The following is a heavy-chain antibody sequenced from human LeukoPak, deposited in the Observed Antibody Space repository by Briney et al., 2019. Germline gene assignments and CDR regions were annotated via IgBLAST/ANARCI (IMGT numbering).Heavy chain of an antibody. Sequence: ASVKVSCKASGYTFTSYGISWVRQAPGQGLEWMGWISAYNGNTNYAQKLQGRVTMTTDTSTSTAYMELRSLRSDDTAVYYCARDGFRRIVVVPAATPKDYWGQGTLVTVSS. J-gene: IGHJ4*02. CDR2: ISAYNGNT. CDR3: ARDGFRRIVVVPAATPKDY. V-gene: IGHV1-18*01. CDR1: GYTFTSYG. D-gene: IGHD2-2*01.